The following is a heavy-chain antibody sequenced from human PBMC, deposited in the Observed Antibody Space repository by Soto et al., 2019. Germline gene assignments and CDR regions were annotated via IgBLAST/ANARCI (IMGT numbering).Heavy chain of an antibody. CDR1: GGSISSGGYY. D-gene: IGHD3-22*01. CDR3: ARARGYYYDSSGYSHYNWFDP. CDR2: IYYSGST. J-gene: IGHJ5*02. Sequence: LSLTCTVSGGSISSGGYYWSWIRQHPGKGLEWIGYIYYSGSTYYNPSLKSRVTISVDTSKNQFSLKLSSVTAADTAVYYCARARGYYYDSSGYSHYNWFDPWGQGTLVTVSS. V-gene: IGHV4-31*03.